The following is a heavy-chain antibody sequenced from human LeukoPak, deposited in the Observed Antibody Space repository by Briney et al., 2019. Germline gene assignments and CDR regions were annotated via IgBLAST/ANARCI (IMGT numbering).Heavy chain of an antibody. J-gene: IGHJ4*02. Sequence: PGGSLRLSCAASGFTFSSYGMHWVRQAPGKGLEWVAVISYGGSNKYYADSVKGRFTISRDNSKNTLYLQMNSLRVEDTAVYYCAKKVRFGDIVDYWGQGTLVTVSS. V-gene: IGHV3-30*18. CDR1: GFTFSSYG. CDR2: ISYGGSNK. CDR3: AKKVRFGDIVDY. D-gene: IGHD3-10*01.